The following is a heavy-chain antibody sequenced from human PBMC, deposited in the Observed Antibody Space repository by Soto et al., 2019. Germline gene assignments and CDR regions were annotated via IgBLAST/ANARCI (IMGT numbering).Heavy chain of an antibody. D-gene: IGHD3-10*01. CDR2: ISNNGGT. J-gene: IGHJ4*02. CDR1: GDSVSSSSYY. Sequence: SETLSLTCSVSGDSVSSSSYYWGWIRQSPGEGHEWIGNISNNGGTQYNPSLDSRVTISLDTSKSQFSLRLYSVTAADTAVYYCVRDRWFWSQGTLVTASS. V-gene: IGHV4-39*07. CDR3: VRDRWF.